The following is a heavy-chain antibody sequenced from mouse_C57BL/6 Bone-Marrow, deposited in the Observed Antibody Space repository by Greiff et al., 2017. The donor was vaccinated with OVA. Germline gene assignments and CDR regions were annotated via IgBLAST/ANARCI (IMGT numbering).Heavy chain of an antibody. V-gene: IGHV5-17*01. CDR1: GFTFSDYG. J-gene: IGHJ2*01. Sequence: EVHLVESGGGLVKPGGSLKLSCAASGFTFSDYGMHWVRQAPEKGLEWVAYISSGSSTIYYADTVKGRFTISRDNAKNTLFLHMTSLRSEDTAMYYCARTSLYYFDYWGQGTTLTVSS. D-gene: IGHD6-1*01. CDR3: ARTSLYYFDY. CDR2: ISSGSSTI.